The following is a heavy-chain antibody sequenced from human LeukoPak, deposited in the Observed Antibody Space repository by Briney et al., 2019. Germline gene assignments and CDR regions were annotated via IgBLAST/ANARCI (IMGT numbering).Heavy chain of an antibody. V-gene: IGHV3-30-3*01. D-gene: IGHD3-10*01. CDR2: ISDDGTNK. Sequence: GGSLRLSCAASGFTFSASPMHWVRQAPGKGLEWVTTISDDGTNKFYADSVKGRFTISRDNFRSALYLQMNSLRPEDTAVYYCTRGWPGSGNFFDYWGQGTLVTVSS. CDR3: TRGWPGSGNFFDY. CDR1: GFTFSASP. J-gene: IGHJ4*02.